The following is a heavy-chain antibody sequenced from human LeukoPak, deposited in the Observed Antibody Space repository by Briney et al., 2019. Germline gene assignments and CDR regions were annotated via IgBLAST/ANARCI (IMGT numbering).Heavy chain of an antibody. J-gene: IGHJ4*02. Sequence: GGSPRLSCAASGFTFSSYSMNWVRQAPGKGLEWVSSISSSSSYIYYADSVKGRFTISRDNAKNSLYLQMNSLRAEDTAVYYCARALRVTTVVTLDYWGQGTLVTVSS. D-gene: IGHD4-23*01. CDR3: ARALRVTTVVTLDY. CDR2: ISSSSSYI. V-gene: IGHV3-21*01. CDR1: GFTFSSYS.